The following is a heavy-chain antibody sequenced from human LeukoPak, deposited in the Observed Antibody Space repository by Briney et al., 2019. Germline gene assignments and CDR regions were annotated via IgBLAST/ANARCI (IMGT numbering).Heavy chain of an antibody. Sequence: SETLCLACTVSGVSISSSSYYWGWIRQPPGKGLEWIGSIYYSGSTYYNPSLKSRVTISVDTSKNQFSLKLSSVTAADTAVYYCARLEGSGWPYYYYGMDVWGQGTTVTVSS. CDR2: IYYSGST. CDR3: ARLEGSGWPYYYYGMDV. D-gene: IGHD6-19*01. J-gene: IGHJ6*02. CDR1: GVSISSSSYY. V-gene: IGHV4-39*01.